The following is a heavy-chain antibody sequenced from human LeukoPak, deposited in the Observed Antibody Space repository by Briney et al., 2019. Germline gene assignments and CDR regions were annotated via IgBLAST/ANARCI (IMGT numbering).Heavy chain of an antibody. J-gene: IGHJ4*02. D-gene: IGHD2/OR15-2a*01. Sequence: GGSLRLSSAASGFSFSSYWMTWVRQVPGKGLERVANIKPDGSGKHYVDSVKGRFTISRDNAKSSLYLQMDSLRVEDTAVYYCSSQPAVIDLDFWGQGALVTVSS. CDR3: SSQPAVIDLDF. V-gene: IGHV3-7*01. CDR2: IKPDGSGK. CDR1: GFSFSSYW.